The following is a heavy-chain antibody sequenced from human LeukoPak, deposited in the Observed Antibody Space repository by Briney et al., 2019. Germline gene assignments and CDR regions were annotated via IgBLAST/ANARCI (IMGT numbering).Heavy chain of an antibody. J-gene: IGHJ5*02. CDR2: ISSSSSTI. Sequence: GGSLRLSCTGSGFIFSTYWMHWVRQAPGKGLEWVSYISSSSSTIYYADSVKGRFTISRDNAKNSLYLQMNSLRAEDTAVYYCASLSTGIDPWGQGTLVTVSS. D-gene: IGHD7-27*01. V-gene: IGHV3-48*04. CDR1: GFIFSTYW. CDR3: ASLSTGIDP.